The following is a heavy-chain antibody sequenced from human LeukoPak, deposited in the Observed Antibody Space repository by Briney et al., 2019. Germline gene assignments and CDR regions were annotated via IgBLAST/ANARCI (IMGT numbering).Heavy chain of an antibody. Sequence: PGGSLRLSCAGSGFTFSNSDMSWVRQAPGKGLEWVATIDTSGCTTYYADSVKGQFTISRDNSRNTLYLQMNSLRAEDTAVYYCAKVRYTYGPFYDFWGQGTLVTVSS. CDR1: GFTFSNSD. D-gene: IGHD5-18*01. CDR3: AKVRYTYGPFYDF. J-gene: IGHJ4*02. CDR2: IDTSGCTT. V-gene: IGHV3-23*01.